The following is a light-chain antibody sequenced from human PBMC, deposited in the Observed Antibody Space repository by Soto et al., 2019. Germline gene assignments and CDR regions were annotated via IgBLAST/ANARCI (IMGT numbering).Light chain of an antibody. J-gene: IGKJ1*01. Sequence: DIQMTQSPSSLSASVGDRVIITCRASQSISSYLNWYQQKPGKAPKLLIYAASNLQSGVPSRFSGSVSGTDFTLTISSLQPEDFATYYCQQSYSTLWTFGQGTKVEIK. CDR1: QSISSY. CDR3: QQSYSTLWT. CDR2: AAS. V-gene: IGKV1-39*01.